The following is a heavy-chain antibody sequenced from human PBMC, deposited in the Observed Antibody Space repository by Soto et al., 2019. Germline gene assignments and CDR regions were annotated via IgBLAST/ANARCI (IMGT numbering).Heavy chain of an antibody. D-gene: IGHD1-7*01. J-gene: IGHJ4*02. Sequence: EVQLVESGGGLVQPGGSLRLSCAASGFNFGGSWMTWVRQALGKGLEWLAKINPDGSGEYYMDSVKGRFTISRDNAKSSLFFQMHSLRDEDTAVYFCARENYFRLDYWGQGTLVTVSS. V-gene: IGHV3-7*04. CDR2: INPDGSGE. CDR3: ARENYFRLDY. CDR1: GFNFGGSW.